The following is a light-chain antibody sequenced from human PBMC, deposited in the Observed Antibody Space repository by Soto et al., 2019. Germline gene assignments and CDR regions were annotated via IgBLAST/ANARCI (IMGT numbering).Light chain of an antibody. Sequence: QSVVTQPPSASGTPGQRVTISCSGSNSNIGRDFVSWYQQLPGAAPKLLIYSTDQRPSGVPARFSGSKSGTSASLAISGLRSEDEADYYCAVWGNSLSGWLFGGGTKVTVL. CDR2: STD. CDR1: NSNIGRDF. V-gene: IGLV1-47*02. J-gene: IGLJ3*02. CDR3: AVWGNSLSGWL.